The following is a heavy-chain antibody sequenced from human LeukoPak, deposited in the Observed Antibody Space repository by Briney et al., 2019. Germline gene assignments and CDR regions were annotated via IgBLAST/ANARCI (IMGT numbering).Heavy chain of an antibody. Sequence: GGSLRLSCAASGFTFSSYWMSWVRQAPGKGLEWVANIKQDGSEKYYVDSVKGRFTISRDNAKNSLYLQMNSLRTEDTAVYYCARVTVYSTGWYLDYWGQGTLVTVSS. CDR1: GFTFSSYW. D-gene: IGHD6-19*01. CDR3: ARVTVYSTGWYLDY. J-gene: IGHJ4*02. V-gene: IGHV3-7*01. CDR2: IKQDGSEK.